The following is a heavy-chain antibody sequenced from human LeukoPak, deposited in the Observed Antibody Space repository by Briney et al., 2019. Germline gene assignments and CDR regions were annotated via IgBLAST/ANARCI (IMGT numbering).Heavy chain of an antibody. J-gene: IGHJ4*02. CDR2: IKQEGSEK. D-gene: IGHD2-8*01. V-gene: IGHV3-7*03. Sequence: GGSLRLSCAASGFTFRSHWMSWVRQAPGKGLEWVANIKQEGSEKYYVDSVKGRFTVSRDNAKNSLYLQINSLRAEDTAVYYCAREGGNGRCLDYWGQGTLVTVSS. CDR1: GFTFRSHW. CDR3: AREGGNGRCLDY.